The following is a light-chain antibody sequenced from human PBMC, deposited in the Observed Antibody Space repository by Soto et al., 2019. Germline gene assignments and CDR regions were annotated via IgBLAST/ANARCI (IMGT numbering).Light chain of an antibody. J-gene: IGLJ2*01. CDR2: AVS. CDR3: SSYADTNNLL. V-gene: IGLV2-8*01. CDR1: SSDIGGYKY. Sequence: QSALTQPASMSGSPGQSVTISCAGTSSDIGGYKYVSWYQQHPGKAPKLMIYAVSERPSGVPDRFSGSKSGNTASLTVSGLQAEDEADYYCSSYADTNNLLFGGGTKLTVL.